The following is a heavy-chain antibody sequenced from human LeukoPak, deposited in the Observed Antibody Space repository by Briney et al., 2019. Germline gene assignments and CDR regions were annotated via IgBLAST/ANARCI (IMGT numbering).Heavy chain of an antibody. CDR3: ARVRDDYYDSSGYYQRPFDI. CDR1: GGSISSSSYY. Sequence: SETLSLTCTVSGGSISSSSYYWGWIRQPPGKGLEWIGSIYYSGSTYYNPSLKSRVTISVDTSKNQFSLKLSSVTAADTAVYYCARVRDDYYDSSGYYQRPFDIWGQGTMVTVSS. CDR2: IYYSGST. J-gene: IGHJ3*02. D-gene: IGHD3-22*01. V-gene: IGHV4-39*07.